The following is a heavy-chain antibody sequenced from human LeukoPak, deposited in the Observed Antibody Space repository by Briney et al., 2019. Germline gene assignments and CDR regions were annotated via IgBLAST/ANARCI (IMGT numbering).Heavy chain of an antibody. CDR1: GGSISSYY. D-gene: IGHD5-18*01. Sequence: SETLSLTCTVSGGSISSYYWSWIRQPPGKGLEWIGYIYYSGSTNYNPSLKSRVTISVDTSKNQFSLKLSSVTAADMAVYYCARNGGGYSYGYVFDYWGQGTLVTVSS. CDR2: IYYSGST. CDR3: ARNGGGYSYGYVFDY. J-gene: IGHJ4*02. V-gene: IGHV4-59*01.